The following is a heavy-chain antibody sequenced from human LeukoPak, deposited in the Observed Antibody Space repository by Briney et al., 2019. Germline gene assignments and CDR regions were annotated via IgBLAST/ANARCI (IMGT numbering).Heavy chain of an antibody. CDR3: ARAFVEMAIFALDN. Sequence: GGSLRLSCAASGFTFSSYAMSWVRQAPGKGLEWVSAISGSGGGTYYADSVKGRFTMSRDNSKNTLHLQMNSLRAEDTAVYYCARAFVEMAIFALDNWGQGTLVTVSS. CDR2: ISGSGGGT. CDR1: GFTFSSYA. D-gene: IGHD5-24*01. J-gene: IGHJ4*02. V-gene: IGHV3-23*01.